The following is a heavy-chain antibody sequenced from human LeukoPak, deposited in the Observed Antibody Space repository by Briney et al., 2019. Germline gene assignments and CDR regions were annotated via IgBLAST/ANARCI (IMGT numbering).Heavy chain of an antibody. D-gene: IGHD4-23*01. Sequence: SGGSLRLSCAASGFTFSSYAMSWVRQAPGKGLEWVSAISGSGGSTYYADSVKGRFTISRDNSKNTLYLQMNSLRAEDTAVYYCAKCNGGLHYFDYWGQGTLVTVSS. J-gene: IGHJ4*02. CDR2: ISGSGGST. CDR3: AKCNGGLHYFDY. V-gene: IGHV3-23*01. CDR1: GFTFSSYA.